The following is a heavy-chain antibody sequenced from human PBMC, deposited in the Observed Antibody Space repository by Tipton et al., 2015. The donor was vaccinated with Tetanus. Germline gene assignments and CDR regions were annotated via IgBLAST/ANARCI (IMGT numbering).Heavy chain of an antibody. CDR1: GGSISSYY. CDR3: ARIGWLQQNKPAFDI. D-gene: IGHD6-19*01. Sequence: TLSLTCTVSGGSISSYYWTWIRQPPGRGLEWIGYVHYSGSTNYSPSLRSRVTLSVDTSKNQFSHKLSSVTAADTAVYYCARIGWLQQNKPAFDIWGQGTVVTVSS. J-gene: IGHJ3*02. CDR2: VHYSGST. V-gene: IGHV4-59*01.